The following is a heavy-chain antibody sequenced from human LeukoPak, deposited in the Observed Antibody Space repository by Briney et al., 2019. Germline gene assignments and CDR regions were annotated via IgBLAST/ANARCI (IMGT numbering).Heavy chain of an antibody. J-gene: IGHJ4*02. D-gene: IGHD1-26*01. CDR2: ISPDASTT. Sequence: GGSLRLSCAASGITFSSSWMHWVRQAPGKRLVWVSRISPDASTTTYTDSVRGRFTISRDNAKNTLYLQMNSLRAEDTAVYFCVYSGNYRFDYWGQGTLVTVSS. CDR1: GITFSSSW. CDR3: VYSGNYRFDY. V-gene: IGHV3-74*01.